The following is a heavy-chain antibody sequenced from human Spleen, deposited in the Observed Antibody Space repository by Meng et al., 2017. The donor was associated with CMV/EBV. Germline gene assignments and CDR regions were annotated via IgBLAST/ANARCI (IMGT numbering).Heavy chain of an antibody. D-gene: IGHD3-3*01. CDR3: ARGRANSLRFLNVYFDP. V-gene: IGHV1-2*02. Sequence: ASVKVSCKASGYSFTGYYIHWVRQAPGQGLEWMGWMKPNSGGTKYPQKFQGRFTMTRDTSISTAYMELRRLRSDDTAVYYCARGRANSLRFLNVYFDPWGQGTLVTVSS. CDR2: MKPNSGGT. J-gene: IGHJ5*02. CDR1: GYSFTGYY.